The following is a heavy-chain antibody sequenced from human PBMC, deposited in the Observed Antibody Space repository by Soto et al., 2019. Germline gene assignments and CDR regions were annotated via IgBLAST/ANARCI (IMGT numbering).Heavy chain of an antibody. J-gene: IGHJ2*01. Sequence: QVQLVQSGAEVKKPGSSVKVSCKASGGTFSSYTISWVRQAPGQGLEWMGRIIPILGIANYAQKFQGRVTISAEKATSPADMAPGSLSSEDAAVYYCAREGGGVVVPAADWYFDLWGRGTLVTVSS. CDR1: GGTFSSYT. V-gene: IGHV1-69*08. D-gene: IGHD2-2*01. CDR3: AREGGGVVVPAADWYFDL. CDR2: IIPILGIA.